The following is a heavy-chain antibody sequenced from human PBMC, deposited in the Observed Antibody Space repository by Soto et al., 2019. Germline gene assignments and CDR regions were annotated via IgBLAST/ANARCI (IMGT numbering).Heavy chain of an antibody. Sequence: EVQLLESGGNLVQPGGSLRLSCAASGFTFSTYGMTWVRQAPGKGLEWVSSISDSGDSTYYADSVKGRFTISRDNSKNTLFLQMNSLRAEDTAVYYCAKYHAWGRRVTTRFDYWGQGALVTVSS. J-gene: IGHJ4*02. CDR2: ISDSGDST. CDR1: GFTFSTYG. D-gene: IGHD4-17*01. V-gene: IGHV3-23*01. CDR3: AKYHAWGRRVTTRFDY.